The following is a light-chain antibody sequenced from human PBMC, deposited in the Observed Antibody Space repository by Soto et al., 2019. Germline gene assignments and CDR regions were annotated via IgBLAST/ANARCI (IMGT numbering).Light chain of an antibody. V-gene: IGLV2-8*01. CDR2: EVS. J-gene: IGLJ2*01. Sequence: QSALTQPPSASGSPGQSVTISCTGTSSDVGAYNYVSWYQHHPGKAPKLMIYEVSKRPSGVPDRFSASKSGTTASLTVSALQAEDEADYYCSSHAGSHVVFGGGTKVTVL. CDR1: SSDVGAYNY. CDR3: SSHAGSHVV.